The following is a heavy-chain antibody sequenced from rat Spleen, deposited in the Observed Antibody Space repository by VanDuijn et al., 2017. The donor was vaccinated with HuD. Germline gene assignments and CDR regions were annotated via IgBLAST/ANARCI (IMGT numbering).Heavy chain of an antibody. D-gene: IGHD4-3*01. CDR1: GFTFSDYY. V-gene: IGHV5-25*01. CDR3: ARHAGSYYVMDA. CDR2: ISPSAAYT. J-gene: IGHJ4*01. Sequence: EVQLVESGGGLVQPGRSLKLSCAASGFTFSDYYMAWVRQAPTKGLEWVASISPSAAYTYYRDSVKGRFTLSRDNAKSTLYLQMDSLRSEDTATYYCARHAGSYYVMDAWGQGASVTVSS.